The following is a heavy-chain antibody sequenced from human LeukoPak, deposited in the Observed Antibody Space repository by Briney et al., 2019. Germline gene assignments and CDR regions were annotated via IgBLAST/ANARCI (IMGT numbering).Heavy chain of an antibody. D-gene: IGHD3-22*01. J-gene: IGHJ3*02. CDR3: ARDRYYDSSGYHDAFDI. Sequence: GGSLRLSCAASGFTFSSYSMNWVRQAPAKGLEWVSYISSSTSTIYYADSVKGRFTISRDNAKNSLYLQMNSLRAEDTAVYYCARDRYYDSSGYHDAFDIWGQGTMVTVSS. CDR2: ISSSTSTI. CDR1: GFTFSSYS. V-gene: IGHV3-48*04.